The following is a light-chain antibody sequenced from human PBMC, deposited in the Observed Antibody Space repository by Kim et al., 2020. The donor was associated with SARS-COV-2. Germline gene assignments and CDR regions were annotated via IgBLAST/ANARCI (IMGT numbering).Light chain of an antibody. Sequence: SRERTASITCSGDNLGDKYAGWYQQKAGQSPVLVIYEDPKRPSGIPVRFSSSRSGNTATLTISGIQAMSEADDYCQAWNSSTGRAFGGRTKITVL. CDR2: EDP. J-gene: IGLJ2*01. CDR3: QAWNSSTGRA. V-gene: IGLV3-1*01. CDR1: NLGDKY.